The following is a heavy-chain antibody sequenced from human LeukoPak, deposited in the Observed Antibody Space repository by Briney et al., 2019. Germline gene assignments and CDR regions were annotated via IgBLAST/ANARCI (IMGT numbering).Heavy chain of an antibody. CDR3: ARDHSNWNYAPDF. V-gene: IGHV1-18*01. CDR2: ISASNGNT. J-gene: IGHJ4*02. Sequence: ASVRVSCKASGCTFTRYGISWVRQAPGQGLQWLGWISASNGNTNYAQKFRDRVTMSTDTSTGTAYLDVRSLTSDDTAVYYCARDHSNWNYAPDFWGQGTLVIVSS. CDR1: GCTFTRYG. D-gene: IGHD1-7*01.